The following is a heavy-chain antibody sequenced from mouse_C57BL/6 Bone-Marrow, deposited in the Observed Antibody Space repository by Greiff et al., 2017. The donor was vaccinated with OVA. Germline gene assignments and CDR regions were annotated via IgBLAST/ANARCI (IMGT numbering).Heavy chain of an antibody. D-gene: IGHD1-1*01. J-gene: IGHJ2*01. V-gene: IGHV1-26*01. CDR2: INPNNGGT. Sequence: VQLQQSGPELVKPGASVKISCKASGYTFTDYYMHWVKQSHGKSLEWIGDINPNNGGTSYNQKFKGKATLTVDKSSSTAYMELRSLTSEDSAVYYCATYYFGFDYWGQGTTLTVSA. CDR1: GYTFTDYY. CDR3: ATYYFGFDY.